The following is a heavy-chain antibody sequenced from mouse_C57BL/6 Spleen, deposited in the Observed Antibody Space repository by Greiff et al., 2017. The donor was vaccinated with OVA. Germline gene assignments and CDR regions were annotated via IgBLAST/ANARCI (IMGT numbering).Heavy chain of an antibody. D-gene: IGHD1-1*01. CDR3: ARSSITTVVAPDY. V-gene: IGHV1-82*01. Sequence: VQLQQSGPELVKPGASVKISCKASGYAFSSSWMNWVKQRPGTGLEWIGRIYPGDGDTNYNGKFKGKATLTADKSSSTAYMQLSSLTSEDSAVYFCARSSITTVVAPDYWGQGTTLTVSS. CDR2: IYPGDGDT. CDR1: GYAFSSSW. J-gene: IGHJ2*01.